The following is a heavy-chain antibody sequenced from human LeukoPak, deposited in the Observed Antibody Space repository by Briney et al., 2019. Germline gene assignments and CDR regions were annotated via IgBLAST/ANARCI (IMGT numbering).Heavy chain of an antibody. CDR3: ARERIYYDSSGYFVY. CDR2: IIPILGIA. Sequence: GASVKVSCKASGGTFSNYAISWVRQAPGQGLEWMGRIIPILGIANYAQKFQGRVTITADKSTSTAYMELSSLRSEDTAVYYCARERIYYDSSGYFVYWGQGTLVTVSS. J-gene: IGHJ4*02. CDR1: GGTFSNYA. D-gene: IGHD3-22*01. V-gene: IGHV1-69*04.